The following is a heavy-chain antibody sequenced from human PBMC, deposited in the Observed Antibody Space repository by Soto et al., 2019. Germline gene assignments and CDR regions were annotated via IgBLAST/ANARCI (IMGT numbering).Heavy chain of an antibody. CDR3: AREHTGDYYFSYGLDV. CDR1: GLIFSSYA. CDR2: ISPDGSNK. Sequence: PGGSLRLSCAASGLIFSSYAIHWVRQAPGKGLEWVALISPDGSNKFYADSVKGRFTISRDISKNTLYLQMNSLRAEDTAVYYCAREHTGDYYFSYGLDVWGQGTTVTVSS. V-gene: IGHV3-30-3*01. J-gene: IGHJ6*02.